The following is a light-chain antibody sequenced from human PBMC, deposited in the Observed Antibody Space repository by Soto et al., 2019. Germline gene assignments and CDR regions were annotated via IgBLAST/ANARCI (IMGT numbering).Light chain of an antibody. Sequence: ENVLTQSPATLSLSPGERATLSCRASQSVSRYLAWYQQKPGQAPRLLIYDASNRATGIPARFSGSGSGTDFNLTISSLEPEDFAVYYCQQRKDWPPLTFGGGTKVEIK. V-gene: IGKV3-11*01. J-gene: IGKJ4*01. CDR1: QSVSRY. CDR3: QQRKDWPPLT. CDR2: DAS.